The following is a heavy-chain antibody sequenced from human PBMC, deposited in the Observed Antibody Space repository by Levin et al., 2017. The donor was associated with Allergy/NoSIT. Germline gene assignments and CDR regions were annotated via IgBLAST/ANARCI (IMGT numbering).Heavy chain of an antibody. CDR2: IWYDGSNK. CDR1: GFTFSSYG. D-gene: IGHD2-2*01. CDR3: ARDPAPARFDY. V-gene: IGHV3-33*01. Sequence: GESLKISCAASGFTFSSYGMHWVRQAPGKGLEWVAVIWYDGSNKYYADSVKGRFTISRDNSKNTLFLQMNSLRAEDTAVYYCARDPAPARFDYWGQGTLVTVSS. J-gene: IGHJ4*02.